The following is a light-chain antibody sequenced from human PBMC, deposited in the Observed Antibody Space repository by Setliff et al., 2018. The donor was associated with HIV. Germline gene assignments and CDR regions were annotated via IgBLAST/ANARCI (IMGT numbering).Light chain of an antibody. CDR3: SSYAGSNNV. CDR2: EVS. J-gene: IGLJ1*01. V-gene: IGLV2-8*01. CDR1: SSDVGGYNY. Sequence: SVLTQPPSASGSPGQSVTISCTGTSSDVGGYNYVSWYQRHPGKAPKLMIYEVSKRPSGVPDRFSGSKSGNTASLTVSGLQAEDEADYYCSSYAGSNNVFGTGTKVTVL.